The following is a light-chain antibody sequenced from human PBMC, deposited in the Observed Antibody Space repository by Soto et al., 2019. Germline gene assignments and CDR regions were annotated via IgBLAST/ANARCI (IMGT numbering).Light chain of an antibody. J-gene: IGKJ2*01. CDR3: QQSYSVPPT. CDR1: RSVAWF. CDR2: AAS. Sequence: DIQLTQSPSSLSASFGDRVTITCRASRSVAWFLDGYQHKPGKAPELLIYAASTLETGVPSRFSGTYSGTDFTLTISNLHPEDFATYFCQQSYSVPPTFGQGTKV. V-gene: IGKV1-39*01.